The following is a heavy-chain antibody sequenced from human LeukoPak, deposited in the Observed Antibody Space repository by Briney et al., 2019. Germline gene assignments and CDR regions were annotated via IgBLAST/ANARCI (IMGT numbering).Heavy chain of an antibody. Sequence: SETLSLTCTVSGGSISGLWRSWIRQPPGKGLEWIGYIYPTGSTSYNASLQSRVTMSLDTYNNQFSLNLTSETAADTSVYYCAYGSLPGYFDPWGQGTLVTVSS. CDR2: IYPTGST. J-gene: IGHJ5*02. CDR1: GGSISGLW. CDR3: AYGSLPGYFDP. D-gene: IGHD3-10*01. V-gene: IGHV4-4*08.